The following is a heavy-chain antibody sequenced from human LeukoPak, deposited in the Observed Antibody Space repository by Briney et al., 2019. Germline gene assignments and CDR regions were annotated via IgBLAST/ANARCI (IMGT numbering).Heavy chain of an antibody. D-gene: IGHD6-19*01. V-gene: IGHV1-69*13. CDR3: ARDRPYTGGWRGFDY. Sequence: ASVKVSCKASGGTFSRYAISWVRQAPGQGLEWMGGIIPMFGIANYAQKFQGRVTITADESTSTAYMQLSSLRSEDTAMYYCARDRPYTGGWRGFDYWGQGTLVTVCS. CDR1: GGTFSRYA. CDR2: IIPMFGIA. J-gene: IGHJ4*02.